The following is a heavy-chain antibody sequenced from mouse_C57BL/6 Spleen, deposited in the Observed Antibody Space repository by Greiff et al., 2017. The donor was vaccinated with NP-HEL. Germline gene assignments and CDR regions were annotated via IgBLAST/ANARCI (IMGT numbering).Heavy chain of an antibody. CDR3: ARRGVTSDYAMDY. J-gene: IGHJ4*01. D-gene: IGHD2-2*01. V-gene: IGHV2-2*01. CDR2: IWSGGST. CDR1: GFSLTSYG. Sequence: QVQLQQSGPGLVQPSQSLSISCTVSGFSLTSYGVHWVRQSPGKGLEWLGVIWSGGSTDYNAAFISRLSISKDNSTSQVFFKLNSLPADDTAVYYCARRGVTSDYAMDYWGQGTSVTVSS.